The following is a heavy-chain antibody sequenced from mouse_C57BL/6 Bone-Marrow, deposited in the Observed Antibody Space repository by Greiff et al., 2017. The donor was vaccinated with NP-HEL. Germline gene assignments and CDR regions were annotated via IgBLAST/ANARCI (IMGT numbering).Heavy chain of an antibody. D-gene: IGHD1-1*01. CDR2: FYPGSGSI. Sequence: QVHVKQSGAELVKPGASVKLSCKASGYTFTEYTIHWVKQRSGQGLEWIGWFYPGSGSIKYNEKFKDKATLTADKSSSTVYMDLSRLTSEDSAVYFCARHGDYFGISYGYFDVWGTGTTVTVSS. V-gene: IGHV1-62-2*01. CDR1: GYTFTEYT. CDR3: ARHGDYFGISYGYFDV. J-gene: IGHJ1*03.